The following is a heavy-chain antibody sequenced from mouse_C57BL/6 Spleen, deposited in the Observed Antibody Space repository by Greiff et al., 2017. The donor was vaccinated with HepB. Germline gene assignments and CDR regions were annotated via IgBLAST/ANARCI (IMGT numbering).Heavy chain of an antibody. J-gene: IGHJ1*03. Sequence: DVQLQESGTVLARPGASVKMSCKTSGYTFTSYWMHWVKQRPGQGLEWIGAIYPGNSDTSYNQKFKGKAKLTAVTSASTAYMELSSLTNEDSAVYYCTRYGYPSYWYFDVWGTGTTVTVSS. V-gene: IGHV1-5*01. CDR2: IYPGNSDT. D-gene: IGHD2-2*01. CDR1: GYTFTSYW. CDR3: TRYGYPSYWYFDV.